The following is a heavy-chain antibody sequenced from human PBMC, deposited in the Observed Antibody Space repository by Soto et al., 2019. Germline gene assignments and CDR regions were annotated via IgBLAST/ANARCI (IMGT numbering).Heavy chain of an antibody. J-gene: IGHJ5*02. Sequence: GGSLRLACAASGFMFSDYAMTWARQAPGKELEWVSGLLRPGRSTYYADSVKGRFTISGDTSANTVYLQMDSLRAEDTAVYYCAKDAIANDGIWLMDSWGQGTVVTVSS. CDR1: GFMFSDYA. V-gene: IGHV3-23*01. CDR2: LLRPGRST. D-gene: IGHD3-16*01. CDR3: AKDAIANDGIWLMDS.